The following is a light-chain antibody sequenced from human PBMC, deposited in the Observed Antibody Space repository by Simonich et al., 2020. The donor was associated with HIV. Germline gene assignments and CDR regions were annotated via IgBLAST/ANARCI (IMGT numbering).Light chain of an antibody. J-gene: IGKJ1*01. CDR2: GAS. Sequence: EIVLTQSPGTLSLSPGERATLSCRASQSVSSSYLAWYQQTPGLAPRLLIYGASTRATGIPARFSGSGSGTELTLTISSLQSEDFAVYYCQQYNNWPRTFGQGTKVDVK. CDR1: QSVSSSY. CDR3: QQYNNWPRT. V-gene: IGKV3-15*01.